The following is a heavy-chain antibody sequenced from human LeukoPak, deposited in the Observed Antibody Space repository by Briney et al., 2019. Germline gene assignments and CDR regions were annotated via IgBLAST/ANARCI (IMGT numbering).Heavy chain of an antibody. CDR1: GGSISSGGYY. J-gene: IGHJ3*02. V-gene: IGHV4-30-2*01. D-gene: IGHD3-9*01. Sequence: SETLSLTCTVSGGSISSGGYYWSWIRQPPGKGLEWIGYIYHSGSTYYNPSLKGRVTISVDRSKNQFSLKLSSVTAADTAVYYCARTYYDILTGYNSFVHAFDIWGQGTMVTVSS. CDR2: IYHSGST. CDR3: ARTYYDILTGYNSFVHAFDI.